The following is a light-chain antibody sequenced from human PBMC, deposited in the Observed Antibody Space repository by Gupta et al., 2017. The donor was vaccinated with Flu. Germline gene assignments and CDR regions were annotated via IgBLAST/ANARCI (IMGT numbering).Light chain of an antibody. J-gene: IGKJ1*01. CDR3: QQRSNWPPWT. Sequence: EIVLTQSPVTLSLSPGERATLSCRASQSVGNSLVWYQHKPGQGPRLLIYDASNRATDIPARFSGSGSGTDFTLTISSREPEDFAVYYCQQRSNWPPWTFGQGTKVEIK. CDR1: QSVGNS. CDR2: DAS. V-gene: IGKV3-11*01.